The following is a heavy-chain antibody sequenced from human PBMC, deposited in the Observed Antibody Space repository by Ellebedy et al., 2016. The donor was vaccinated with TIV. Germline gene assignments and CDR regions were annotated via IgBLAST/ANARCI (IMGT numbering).Heavy chain of an antibody. CDR2: INLNNGGT. Sequence: AASVKVSCKASGYTFTDYYMHWVRQAPGQGLEWLGWINLNNGGTKSAQNFQGRVTMSRDTSITTAYMDLSRLTSDDTAIYYCARDDSNWYAGSFDYWGQGTLVTVSS. V-gene: IGHV1-2*02. D-gene: IGHD4-11*01. CDR1: GYTFTDYY. J-gene: IGHJ4*02. CDR3: ARDDSNWYAGSFDY.